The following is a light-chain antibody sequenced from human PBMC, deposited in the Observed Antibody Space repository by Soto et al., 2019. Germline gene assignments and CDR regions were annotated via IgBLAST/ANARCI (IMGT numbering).Light chain of an antibody. J-gene: IGLJ1*01. CDR2: EVS. Sequence: QSALTQPASVSGSPGQSITISCTGTSSDVGGYNYVSWYQQHPGKGPKLMIYEVSNRPSGVSNRFSGSKSGNTATLTISGLQAEDEADYYCSSYTSTTTRVFGTGTKSPS. CDR1: SSDVGGYNY. CDR3: SSYTSTTTRV. V-gene: IGLV2-14*03.